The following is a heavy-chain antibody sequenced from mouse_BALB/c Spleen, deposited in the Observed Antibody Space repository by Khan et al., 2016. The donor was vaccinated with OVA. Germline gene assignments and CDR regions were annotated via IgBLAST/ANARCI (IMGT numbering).Heavy chain of an antibody. J-gene: IGHJ4*01. Sequence: QVQLKESGPGLVVPSQSLSITCTVSGFSLTGYGVNWVRQPPGKGLEWLGMIWGDGSTDYNSALKSRLILSKDNSKSQVFLKMNSLQTDDTARYYCARAYYGNYREAMDYWGQGTSVTVSS. CDR1: GFSLTGYG. CDR2: IWGDGST. V-gene: IGHV2-6-7*01. D-gene: IGHD2-10*01. CDR3: ARAYYGNYREAMDY.